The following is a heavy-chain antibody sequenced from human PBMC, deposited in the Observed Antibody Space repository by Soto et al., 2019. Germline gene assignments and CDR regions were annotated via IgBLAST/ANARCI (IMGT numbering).Heavy chain of an antibody. CDR3: LITTSAFGI. CDR1: GFTFSGFW. D-gene: IGHD4-4*01. CDR2: VKQDGIEK. V-gene: IGHV3-7*01. Sequence: EVQLVESGGGLLQPGGSLRLCCAGSGFTFSGFWMNWVRQAPGKGLEWVANVKQDGIEKHYLDSVKGRLTISRDNAKYPLYLQMNMLRAENMAVCYGLITTSAFGIWGQGTMVTVSS. J-gene: IGHJ3*02.